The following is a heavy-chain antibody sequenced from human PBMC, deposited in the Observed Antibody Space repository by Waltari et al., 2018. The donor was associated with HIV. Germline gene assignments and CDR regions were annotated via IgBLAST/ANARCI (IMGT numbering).Heavy chain of an antibody. Sequence: QAQLVQSGAEVKKPGARVQVSCQAYGYTFTGYSMHWVRQAHGQGLEWMGWINPNSGGTNYAQKFQGRVTMTRDTSISTAYMELSRLRSDDTAVYYCARVSLVTATHLPFDYWGQGTLVTVSS. CDR2: INPNSGGT. CDR3: ARVSLVTATHLPFDY. D-gene: IGHD2-21*02. J-gene: IGHJ4*02. V-gene: IGHV1-2*02. CDR1: GYTFTGYS.